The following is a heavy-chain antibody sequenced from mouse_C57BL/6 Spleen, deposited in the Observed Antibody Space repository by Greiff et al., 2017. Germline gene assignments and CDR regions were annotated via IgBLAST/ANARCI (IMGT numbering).Heavy chain of an antibody. Sequence: VQLQESGPGLVAPSQSLSITCTASGFSLTSYAISWVRQPPGKGLEWLGVIWTGGGTNYNSALKSRMGISKDNSKSQVFLKMNSLQTDDTARYYCARTPISTTGVAEVYAMDDWGPGTSVTVAS. CDR1: GFSLTSYA. CDR2: IWTGGGT. CDR3: ARTPISTTGVAEVYAMDD. D-gene: IGHD1-1*01. V-gene: IGHV2-9-1*01. J-gene: IGHJ4*01.